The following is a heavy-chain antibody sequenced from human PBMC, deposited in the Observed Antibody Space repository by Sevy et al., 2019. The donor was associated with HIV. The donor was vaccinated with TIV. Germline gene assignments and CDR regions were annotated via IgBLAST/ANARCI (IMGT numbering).Heavy chain of an antibody. Sequence: GGSLRLSCAASGFTFSNAWRNWVRQAPGKGLEWVGRIKSKTDGGTTDYAAPVKSRFTISRDDSKNTMYLQMNGLKTEHYAVYYCTTDGRGYNYGYSFDYWGQGTLVTVSS. CDR2: IKSKTDGGTT. CDR1: GFTFSNAW. CDR3: TTDGRGYNYGYSFDY. J-gene: IGHJ4*02. D-gene: IGHD5-18*01. V-gene: IGHV3-15*07.